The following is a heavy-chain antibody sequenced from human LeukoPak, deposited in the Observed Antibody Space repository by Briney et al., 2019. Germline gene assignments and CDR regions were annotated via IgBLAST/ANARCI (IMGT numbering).Heavy chain of an antibody. D-gene: IGHD2-15*01. CDR1: GYTFTGYY. CDR3: ARESCSGGSCYSDY. CDR2: INPNSGGT. J-gene: IGHJ4*02. V-gene: IGHV1-2*06. Sequence: ASVKVSCKASGYTFTGYYMHWVRQAPGQGLEWMGRINPNSGGTNYAQKFQGRVTMTRDTSISTAYMELSRLRSDDTAVYYCARESCSGGSCYSDYWGQGTLVTVSS.